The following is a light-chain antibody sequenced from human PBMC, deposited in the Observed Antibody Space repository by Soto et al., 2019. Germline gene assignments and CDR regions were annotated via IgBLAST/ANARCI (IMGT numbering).Light chain of an antibody. CDR1: QDITSY. V-gene: IGKV1-33*01. Sequence: DIQMTQSPSSLSASVGDRVTITCQASQDITSYLNWYQHKPGKAPKLLIYDASILEAGVPPVFSGSGSGTDFTLTISSLQPEDVATYYCQHCDYLPIFGPGTTVDFK. CDR2: DAS. CDR3: QHCDYLPI. J-gene: IGKJ3*01.